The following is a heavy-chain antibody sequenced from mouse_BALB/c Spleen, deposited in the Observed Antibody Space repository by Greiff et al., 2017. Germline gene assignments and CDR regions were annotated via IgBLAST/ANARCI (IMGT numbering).Heavy chain of an antibody. Sequence: VQLKESGPDLVKPSQSLSLTCTVTGYSITSGYSWHWIRQFPGNKLEWMGYIHYSGSTNYNPSLKSRISITRDTSKNQFFLQLNSVTTEDTATYYCARGGILSTMITYFDYWGQGTTLTVSS. CDR1: GYSITSGYS. D-gene: IGHD2-4*01. CDR3: ARGGILSTMITYFDY. CDR2: IHYSGST. V-gene: IGHV3-1*02. J-gene: IGHJ2*01.